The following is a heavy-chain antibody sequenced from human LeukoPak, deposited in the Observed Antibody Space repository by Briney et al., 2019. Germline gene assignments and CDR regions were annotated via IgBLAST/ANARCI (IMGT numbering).Heavy chain of an antibody. D-gene: IGHD6-6*01. V-gene: IGHV1-69*05. CDR2: IIPIFGTA. J-gene: IGHJ5*02. CDR1: GGTFSSYA. Sequence: GASVKVSCKASGGTFSSYAISWVRQAPGQGLEWMGRIIPIFGTANYAQKFQGRVTITTDESTSTAYMELSSLRSEDTAVYYCARDLLIAASDSWFDAWGQGTLSPSPQ. CDR3: ARDLLIAASDSWFDA.